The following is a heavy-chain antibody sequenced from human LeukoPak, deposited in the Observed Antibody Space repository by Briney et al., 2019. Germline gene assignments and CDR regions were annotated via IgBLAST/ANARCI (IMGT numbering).Heavy chain of an antibody. V-gene: IGHV3-23*01. CDR1: VLPLSRYA. D-gene: IGHD3-22*01. CDR2: INTNGMIP. Sequence: GGSVRLPCAVCVLPLSRYAMSWVREAPGKGLEWVSGINTNGMIPSYADSVKGRFTISRDNPEKTLNMEMNSRRAEDTAVYYCSVMHRYYDGSGYGVQWGQGTLVTVSS. J-gene: IGHJ4*02. CDR3: SVMHRYYDGSGYGVQ.